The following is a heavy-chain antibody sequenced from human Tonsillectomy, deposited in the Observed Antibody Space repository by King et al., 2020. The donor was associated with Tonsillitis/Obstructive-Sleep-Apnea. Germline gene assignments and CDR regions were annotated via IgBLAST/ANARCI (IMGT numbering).Heavy chain of an antibody. Sequence: QLVQSGAEVKKPGESLKLSCKGSGYSFTSYWIGWVRQKPGKGLEWMGIIYPGDSDTRYSPSFQGQVTISADKSISTTYLQWSSLKASDTAMYYCARRDCSGGSCSDFDYWGQGTLVTVSS. J-gene: IGHJ4*02. V-gene: IGHV5-51*01. CDR3: ARRDCSGGSCSDFDY. D-gene: IGHD2-15*01. CDR1: GYSFTSYW. CDR2: IYPGDSDT.